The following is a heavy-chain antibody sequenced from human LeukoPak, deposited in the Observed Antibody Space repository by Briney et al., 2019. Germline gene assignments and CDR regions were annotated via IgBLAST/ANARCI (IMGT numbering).Heavy chain of an antibody. Sequence: ASVKVSCKASGYTFTNYAIHWVRQAPGQRLEWMGWINAANSNTKYSKQFQGRVTITRDTSASTAYMEMSSLKSEDTAVYYCARAHQPLWFGDLRVYAMDVWGKGTTVTVSP. J-gene: IGHJ6*04. CDR2: INAANSNT. CDR3: ARAHQPLWFGDLRVYAMDV. V-gene: IGHV1-3*01. D-gene: IGHD3-10*01. CDR1: GYTFTNYA.